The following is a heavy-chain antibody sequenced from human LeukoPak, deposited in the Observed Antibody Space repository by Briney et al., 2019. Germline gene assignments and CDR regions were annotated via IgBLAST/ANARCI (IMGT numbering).Heavy chain of an antibody. D-gene: IGHD3-9*01. Sequence: SETLSLTCTVSGGSISSSSYYWGWIRQPPGKGLEWIGSIYYSGSTYYNPSLKSRVTISVDTSKNQFSLKLSSVTAADTAVYYCASPLRYFDWLLFGYWGKGTLVTVSS. CDR2: IYYSGST. CDR3: ASPLRYFDWLLFGY. J-gene: IGHJ4*02. V-gene: IGHV4-39*01. CDR1: GGSISSSSYY.